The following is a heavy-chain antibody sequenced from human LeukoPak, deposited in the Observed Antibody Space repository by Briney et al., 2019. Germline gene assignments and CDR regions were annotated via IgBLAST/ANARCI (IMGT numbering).Heavy chain of an antibody. CDR2: VYYTGTT. CDR3: ARISSSNWYNERGAFDD. D-gene: IGHD6-13*01. CDR1: GGSISSYY. Sequence: SETLSLTCTVSGGSISSYYWSWVRQPPGKGLEWIGSVYYTGTTNYSPSLKSRVTISVDTSKNQFSLKLRSVTAADTAVYYCARISSSNWYNERGAFDDWGQGTMVTVSS. J-gene: IGHJ3*01. V-gene: IGHV4-59*01.